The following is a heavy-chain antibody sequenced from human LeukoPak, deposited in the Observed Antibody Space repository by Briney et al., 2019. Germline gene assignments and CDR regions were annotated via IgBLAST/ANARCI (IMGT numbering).Heavy chain of an antibody. J-gene: IGHJ4*02. CDR3: AKDSFDWYYYDSSGRSDY. CDR2: IGGSDGRT. Sequence: GGSLRLSCAASGFTFSTYAMSWVRQAPGKGLEWVLLIGGSDGRTRYADSVKGRFTISRDNSKNTLYLQMNSLRAEDTAVYYCAKDSFDWYYYDSSGRSDYWGQGTLVTVSS. CDR1: GFTFSTYA. D-gene: IGHD3-22*01. V-gene: IGHV3-23*01.